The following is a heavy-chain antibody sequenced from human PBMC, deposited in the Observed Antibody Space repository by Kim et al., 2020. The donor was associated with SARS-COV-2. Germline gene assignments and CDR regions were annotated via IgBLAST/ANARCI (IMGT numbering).Heavy chain of an antibody. CDR1: GFTVSSNY. D-gene: IGHD3-22*01. CDR2: IYSGGST. V-gene: IGHV3-66*01. Sequence: GGSLRLSCAASGFTVSSNYMSWVRQAPGKGLEWVSVIYSGGSTYYADSVKGRFSIFRDNTKNTLYLQMNSLRAEDTAVYYCARYYYDSSGYYLGYYFDYWGQGTLVTVSS. J-gene: IGHJ4*02. CDR3: ARYYYDSSGYYLGYYFDY.